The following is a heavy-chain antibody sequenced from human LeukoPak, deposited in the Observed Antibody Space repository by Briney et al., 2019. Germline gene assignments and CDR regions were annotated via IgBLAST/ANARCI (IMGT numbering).Heavy chain of an antibody. CDR1: GLTFSSYW. V-gene: IGHV3-7*01. Sequence: PGGSLRLSCAASGLTFSSYWMAWVRQAPGKGLEWVANIKHNGDDLNYVDSVEDRFIISRDNAQNSLYLHMTSLRVEDTAVYYCARELRTFDSWGQGTLVTVSS. CDR3: ARELRTFDS. D-gene: IGHD3-16*01. J-gene: IGHJ5*01. CDR2: IKHNGDDL.